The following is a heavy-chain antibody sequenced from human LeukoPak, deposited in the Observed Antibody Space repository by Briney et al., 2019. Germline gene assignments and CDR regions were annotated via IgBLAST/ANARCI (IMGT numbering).Heavy chain of an antibody. V-gene: IGHV3-23*01. CDR3: AKERWFGEPIWILNWFDP. D-gene: IGHD3-10*01. CDR1: GFTFSSYA. CDR2: ISGSGDST. Sequence: GGSLRLSCAASGFTFSSYAMSWVRQAPGKGLEWVSSISGSGDSTYYADSVKGRFTISRDNSKNTLYLQMDSLRAEDTAVYYRAKERWFGEPIWILNWFDPWGQGTLVTVSS. J-gene: IGHJ5*02.